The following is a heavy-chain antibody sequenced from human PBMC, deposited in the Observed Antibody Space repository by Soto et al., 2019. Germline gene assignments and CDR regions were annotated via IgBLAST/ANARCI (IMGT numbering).Heavy chain of an antibody. CDR1: GFTFSNYA. CDR3: ARVVRYFDTPYGMDV. Sequence: QPGGSLRLSCAASGFTFSNYAMSWVRQAPGKGLEWVSGIGSSGSNTYYADSVKGRFTISRDNSKNTLFLQMNSLRAEDTAEYYCARVVRYFDTPYGMDVWGQGTTVTVSS. D-gene: IGHD3-9*01. V-gene: IGHV3-23*01. J-gene: IGHJ6*02. CDR2: IGSSGSNT.